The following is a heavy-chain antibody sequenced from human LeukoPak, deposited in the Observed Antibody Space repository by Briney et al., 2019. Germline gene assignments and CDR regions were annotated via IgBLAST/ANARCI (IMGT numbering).Heavy chain of an antibody. V-gene: IGHV4-59*01. J-gene: IGHJ5*02. Sequence: SETLSLTCTVSGGSISSYYWSCIRQPPGKGLEWIGYIYYSGSTNYNPSLKSRVTISVDTSKNQFSLKLSSVAAADTAVYYCARLSGYSSLFDPWGQGTLVTVSS. CDR2: IYYSGST. D-gene: IGHD6-13*01. CDR1: GGSISSYY. CDR3: ARLSGYSSLFDP.